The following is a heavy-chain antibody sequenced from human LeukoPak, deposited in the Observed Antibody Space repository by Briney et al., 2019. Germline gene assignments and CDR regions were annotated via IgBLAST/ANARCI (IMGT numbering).Heavy chain of an antibody. Sequence: GRSLRLPCAASGFTFSSYTIHWVRQAPGKGLEWVTIISYDGSNKYYADSVKGRFTISRDNSKNTLYLQMNSLRAEDTAVYYCARGGQGYDLNWFDPWGQGTLVTVSS. D-gene: IGHD3-3*01. J-gene: IGHJ5*02. CDR3: ARGGQGYDLNWFDP. CDR1: GFTFSSYT. V-gene: IGHV3-30-3*01. CDR2: ISYDGSNK.